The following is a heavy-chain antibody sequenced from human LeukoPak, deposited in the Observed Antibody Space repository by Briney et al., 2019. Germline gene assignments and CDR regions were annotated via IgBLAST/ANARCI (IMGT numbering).Heavy chain of an antibody. J-gene: IGHJ4*02. CDR1: GFTFSSYE. Sequence: GGSLRLSCAASGFTFSSYEMNWVRQAPGKGLEWVSYISSSGSTIYYADSVKGRFTISRDNAKNSLYLQMNSLRAEDTAVYYCARGGSSSSWYGEYYFDYWGQGTLVTVSS. D-gene: IGHD6-13*01. CDR2: ISSSGSTI. CDR3: ARGGSSSSWYGEYYFDY. V-gene: IGHV3-48*03.